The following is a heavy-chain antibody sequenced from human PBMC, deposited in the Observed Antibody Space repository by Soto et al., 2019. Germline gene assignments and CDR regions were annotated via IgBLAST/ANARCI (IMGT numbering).Heavy chain of an antibody. D-gene: IGHD5-12*01. CDR2: INHNSSEK. CDR3: ARDGNVLMATINIFDY. V-gene: IGHV3-21*05. J-gene: IGHJ4*02. Sequence: RGSLRLSCAASGFTFSSYSMNWVRQAPGKGLEWVSNINHNSSEKYYVDSVRGRFTISRDNAKNSLYLQLNSLRAEDTAVYYCARDGNVLMATINIFDYWGQGTLVTVSS. CDR1: GFTFSSYS.